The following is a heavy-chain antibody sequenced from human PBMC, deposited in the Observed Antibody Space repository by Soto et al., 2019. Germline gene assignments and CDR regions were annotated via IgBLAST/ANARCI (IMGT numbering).Heavy chain of an antibody. CDR3: ARDRLRLGELSLLGYFDY. J-gene: IGHJ4*02. CDR1: GFTFSGHT. D-gene: IGHD3-16*02. Sequence: PGGSLRLSCAASGFTFSGHTMHWVRQAPGKGLEWVASISYDGSNKYYADSVKGRFTISRDNSKNTLSVQMDSLRAEDTAVYYCARDRLRLGELSLLGYFDYWGQGTLVTVSS. V-gene: IGHV3-30*04. CDR2: ISYDGSNK.